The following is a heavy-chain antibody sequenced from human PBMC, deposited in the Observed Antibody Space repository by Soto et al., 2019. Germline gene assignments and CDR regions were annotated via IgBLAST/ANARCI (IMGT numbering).Heavy chain of an antibody. Sequence: EVQLVESGGGLVQPGGSLRLSCAVSGFTFSNYWMHWVRQTPGKGLVWVSRINSDGSSTMYADSVKCRFTISRDKATTTLYPQMSSLRAEDTAVYYCATVSGWYSPDYWGRGTMVTVSS. CDR1: GFTFSNYW. CDR3: ATVSGWYSPDY. CDR2: INSDGSST. J-gene: IGHJ4*02. V-gene: IGHV3-74*03. D-gene: IGHD6-19*01.